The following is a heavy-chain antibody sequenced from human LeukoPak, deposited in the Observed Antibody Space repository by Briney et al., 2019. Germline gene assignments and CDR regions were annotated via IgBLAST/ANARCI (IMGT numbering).Heavy chain of an antibody. CDR1: GYTFTSYA. V-gene: IGHV1-18*01. CDR3: ARGSGRPNSYYYYMDV. Sequence: ASVKVSCKASGYTFTSYAMHWVRQAPGQGLEWMGWISAYNGDTNYAQKLQGRVTMTTDTSTSTAYMELRSLRSDDTAVYYCARGSGRPNSYYYYMDVWGKGTTVTISS. CDR2: ISAYNGDT. D-gene: IGHD3-10*01. J-gene: IGHJ6*03.